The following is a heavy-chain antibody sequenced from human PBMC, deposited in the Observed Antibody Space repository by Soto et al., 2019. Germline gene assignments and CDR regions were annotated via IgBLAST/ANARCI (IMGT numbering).Heavy chain of an antibody. D-gene: IGHD2-2*02. Sequence: GGSLRLSCAASGFTFSTYAMHWVRQAPGKGLEWVAVISYDGSNKYYAGSVKGRFTISRDNSKNTLYLQMNSLRGEDTAVYYCARMDTRYCSSTSCYTPDFWGQGTLVTVSS. CDR1: GFTFSTYA. J-gene: IGHJ4*02. CDR3: ARMDTRYCSSTSCYTPDF. V-gene: IGHV3-30-3*01. CDR2: ISYDGSNK.